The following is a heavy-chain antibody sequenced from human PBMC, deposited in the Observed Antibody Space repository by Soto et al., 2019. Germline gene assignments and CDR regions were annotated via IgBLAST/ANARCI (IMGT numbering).Heavy chain of an antibody. J-gene: IGHJ6*02. Sequence: ASVKVSCKASGYSFTHYFIHWVRQAPGQRLEWMGWIGGGDAKTHYSQNFQGRVTITKDTSASTAYMELRSLRSDDTAVYYCARDPYHVLMVNAPHLYVMDVWGQGTTVTVSS. CDR2: IGGGDAKT. CDR1: GYSFTHYF. V-gene: IGHV1-3*01. CDR3: ARDPYHVLMVNAPHLYVMDV. D-gene: IGHD2-8*01.